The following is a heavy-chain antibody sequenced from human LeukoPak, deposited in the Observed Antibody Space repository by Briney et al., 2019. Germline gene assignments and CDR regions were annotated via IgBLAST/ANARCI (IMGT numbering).Heavy chain of an antibody. J-gene: IGHJ4*02. Sequence: PGGSLRLSCAPSGFTFSSYSMNWVRQAPGKGLEWVSSISSSSYIYYADSVKGRFTISRDNAKNSLYLQMNSLRSEDTAVYYCARDSSSVVVAAAIDYWGQGTLVTVSS. CDR3: ARDSSSVVVAAAIDY. CDR1: GFTFSSYS. CDR2: ISSSSYI. V-gene: IGHV3-21*01. D-gene: IGHD2-15*01.